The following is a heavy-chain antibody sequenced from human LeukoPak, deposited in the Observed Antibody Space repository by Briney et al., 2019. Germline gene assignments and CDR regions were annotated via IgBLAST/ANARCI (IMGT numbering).Heavy chain of an antibody. D-gene: IGHD6-13*01. CDR1: GGSISYYY. CDR2: IYHSGST. J-gene: IGHJ6*02. V-gene: IGHV4-59*08. Sequence: SETLSLTCTVSGGSISYYYWSWIRQFPGKGLEWIGHIYHSGSTNYNPSFKSRVTMSVDTSKNHFSLKLSSVTAADTAVYYGVRHAATRHNYGMDVWGQGTTVIVSS. CDR3: VRHAATRHNYGMDV.